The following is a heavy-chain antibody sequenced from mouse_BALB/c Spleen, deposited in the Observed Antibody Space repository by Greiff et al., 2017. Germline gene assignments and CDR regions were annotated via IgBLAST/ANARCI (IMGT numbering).Heavy chain of an antibody. J-gene: IGHJ3*01. Sequence: DVKLQESGAELVKPGASVKLSCTASGFNFNDTYMHWVKQRPEQGLEWIGRIDPANGNTKYDPKFQGKATITADTSSNTAYLQLSSLTSEDTAVYYGARDYGSRAWFADWGQGTLVTVSA. V-gene: IGHV14-3*02. D-gene: IGHD1-1*01. CDR3: ARDYGSRAWFAD. CDR2: IDPANGNT. CDR1: GFNFNDTY.